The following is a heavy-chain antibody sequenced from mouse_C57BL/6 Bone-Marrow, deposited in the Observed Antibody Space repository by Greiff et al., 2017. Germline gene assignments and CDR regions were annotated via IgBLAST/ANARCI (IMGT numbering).Heavy chain of an antibody. D-gene: IGHD1-1*01. Sequence: QVQLKESGPELVKPGASVKISCKASGYAFSSSWMNWVKQRPGKGLEWIGRIYPGDGDTNYNGKFKGKATLTADKSSSTAYMQLSSLTSEDSAVYFCARRDYYGSSPHYYAMDYWGQGTSVTVSS. J-gene: IGHJ4*01. V-gene: IGHV1-82*01. CDR3: ARRDYYGSSPHYYAMDY. CDR2: IYPGDGDT. CDR1: GYAFSSSW.